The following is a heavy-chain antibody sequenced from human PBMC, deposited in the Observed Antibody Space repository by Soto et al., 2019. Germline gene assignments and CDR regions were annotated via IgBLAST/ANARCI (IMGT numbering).Heavy chain of an antibody. D-gene: IGHD3-22*01. CDR2: IYPGDPDT. Sequence: GESLKISCKGSGYSFTSYWIGWVRQMPGKGLEWMGIIYPGDPDTRYSPSFQGQVTISADKSISTTYLQWSSLKASDTAMYYCARPRPHYYDSSGSDAFDIWGQGTMVTVSS. CDR3: ARPRPHYYDSSGSDAFDI. J-gene: IGHJ3*02. V-gene: IGHV5-51*01. CDR1: GYSFTSYW.